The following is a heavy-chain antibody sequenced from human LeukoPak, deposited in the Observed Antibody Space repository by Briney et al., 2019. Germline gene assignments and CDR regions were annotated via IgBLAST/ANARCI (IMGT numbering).Heavy chain of an antibody. CDR2: ISSSGNYI. CDR3: ARGGHCSGCLDY. V-gene: IGHV3-21*01. J-gene: IGHJ4*02. CDR1: GFTFSSYS. D-gene: IGHD6-19*01. Sequence: GGSLRLSCTASGFTFSSYSMNWVRQAPGKGLEWVSSISSSGNYIDYADSVKGRFTVSRDNAKNSLYLQMHSLRAEDTAVYYCARGGHCSGCLDYWGQGTLVTVSS.